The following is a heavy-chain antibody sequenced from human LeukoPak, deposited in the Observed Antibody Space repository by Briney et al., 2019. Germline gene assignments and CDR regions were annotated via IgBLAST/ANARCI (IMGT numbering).Heavy chain of an antibody. D-gene: IGHD4-17*01. CDR3: ATDGDYGDGLIQSQH. V-gene: IGHV1-2*02. J-gene: IGHJ1*01. CDR2: INPNSGGT. Sequence: AASVKVSCKASGYTFTGYYMHWVRQAPGQGLEWMGWINPNSGGTNYAQKFQGRVTMTRDTSISTAYMELSRLRSDDTAVYYCATDGDYGDGLIQSQHWGQGTLVTVSS. CDR1: GYTFTGYY.